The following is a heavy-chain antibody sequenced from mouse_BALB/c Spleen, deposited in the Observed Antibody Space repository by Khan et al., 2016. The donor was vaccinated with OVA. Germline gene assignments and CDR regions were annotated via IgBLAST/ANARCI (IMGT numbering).Heavy chain of an antibody. V-gene: IGHV3-2*02. D-gene: IGHD2-3*01. CDR3: ARDGSRYNYAMDY. CDR2: ISYSGST. Sequence: VQLQESGPGLVKPSQSLSLTCTVTGYSITSDYAWNWIRQFPGNKLEWMGYISYSGSTSYNPSLKSRISITRDTSKNQFFLQLNSVTTEDTATYYCARDGSRYNYAMDYWGQGTAVTVCS. J-gene: IGHJ4*01. CDR1: GYSITSDYA.